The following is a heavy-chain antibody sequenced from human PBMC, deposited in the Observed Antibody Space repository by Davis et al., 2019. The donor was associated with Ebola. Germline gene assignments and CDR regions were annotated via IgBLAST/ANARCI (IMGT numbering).Heavy chain of an antibody. J-gene: IGHJ4*02. Sequence: PGGSLRLSCTVSGGSISRGGSYWSWVRQAPGKGLEWVSTVSGGGSGTYYADSVKGRVTISRDNSKNTVYLQVNSLRAEDTAVYYCAKGDTGWSSSKGALFDYWGQGTLVTVSS. CDR1: GGSISRGGSY. D-gene: IGHD6-19*01. CDR3: AKGDTGWSSSKGALFDY. V-gene: IGHV3-23*01. CDR2: VSGGGSGT.